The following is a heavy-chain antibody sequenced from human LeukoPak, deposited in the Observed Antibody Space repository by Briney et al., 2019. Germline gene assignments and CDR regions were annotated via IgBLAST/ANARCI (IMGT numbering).Heavy chain of an antibody. V-gene: IGHV3-30*02. Sequence: PGGSLRLSCAASGFTFSSYGMHWVRQAPGKGLEWVAFIQYNGGNKYYADSVKGRFTISRDNSKNTVYLQMNRLRVEDTAVYYCAKDYDYGDYATDYWGQGTLVTVSS. CDR2: IQYNGGNK. CDR3: AKDYDYGDYATDY. D-gene: IGHD4-17*01. J-gene: IGHJ4*02. CDR1: GFTFSSYG.